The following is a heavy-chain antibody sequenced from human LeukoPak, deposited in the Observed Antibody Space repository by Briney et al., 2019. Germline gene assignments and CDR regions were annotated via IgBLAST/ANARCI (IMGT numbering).Heavy chain of an antibody. D-gene: IGHD2-2*01. CDR1: GGTFSSYA. CDR2: INTNTGNP. CDR3: ASPTKGYCSSTSCQYYYYGMDV. V-gene: IGHV7-4-1*02. Sequence: PWASVKFSCQASGGTFSSYAISWVRQAPGQGLEWMGWINTNTGNPTYAQGFTGRFVFSLDTSVSTAYLQISSLKAEDTAVYYCASPTKGYCSSTSCQYYYYGMDVWGQGTTVTVSS. J-gene: IGHJ6*02.